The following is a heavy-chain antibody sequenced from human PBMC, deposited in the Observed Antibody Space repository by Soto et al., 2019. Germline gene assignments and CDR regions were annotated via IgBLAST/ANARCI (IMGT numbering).Heavy chain of an antibody. CDR1: GGTFSSYA. V-gene: IGHV1-69*13. J-gene: IGHJ3*02. CDR3: ARGFRGGLVTTPLAAFDI. Sequence: GASVKVSCKASGGTFSSYAISWVRQAPGQGLEWMGGIIPIFGTANYAQKFQGRVTITADESTSTAYMELSSLRSEDTAVYYCARGFRGGLVTTPLAAFDIFGQGTMVTVS. CDR2: IIPIFGTA. D-gene: IGHD3-22*01.